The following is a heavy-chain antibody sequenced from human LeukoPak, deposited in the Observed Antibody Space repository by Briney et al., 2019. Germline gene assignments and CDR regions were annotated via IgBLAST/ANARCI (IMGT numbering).Heavy chain of an antibody. Sequence: PSETLSLTCAVYGGSFSGYYWSWIRQPPGKGLEWIGEISHSGSTNYNPSLKSRVTISVDTSKNQFSLKLSSVTAADTAVYYCARVTMPGSSAMGWCDPWGQGTLVTVSS. D-gene: IGHD3-10*01. CDR3: ARVTMPGSSAMGWCDP. J-gene: IGHJ5*02. CDR1: GGSFSGYY. CDR2: ISHSGST. V-gene: IGHV4-34*01.